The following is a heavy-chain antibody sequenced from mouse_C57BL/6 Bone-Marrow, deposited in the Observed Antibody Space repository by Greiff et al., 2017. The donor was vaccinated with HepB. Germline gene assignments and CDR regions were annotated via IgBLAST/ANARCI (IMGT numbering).Heavy chain of an antibody. CDR3: AREGGTAQDTDYAMDY. D-gene: IGHD3-2*02. V-gene: IGHV1-69*01. Sequence: QVQLQQPGAELVMPGASVKLSCKASGYTFTSYWMHWVKQRPGQGLEWIGEIDPSDSYTNYNQKFKGKSTLTVDKSSSTAYMQLSCLTSADSAVYYCAREGGTAQDTDYAMDYWGQGTSVTVSS. CDR2: IDPSDSYT. CDR1: GYTFTSYW. J-gene: IGHJ4*01.